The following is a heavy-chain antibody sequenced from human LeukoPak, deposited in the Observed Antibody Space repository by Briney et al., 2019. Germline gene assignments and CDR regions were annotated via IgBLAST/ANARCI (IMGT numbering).Heavy chain of an antibody. CDR2: IYYSGNT. CDR1: GGSISSYY. V-gene: IGHV4-59*01. D-gene: IGHD3-10*01. J-gene: IGHJ4*02. CDR3: ARTPTYYGSATYLDY. Sequence: SETLSLTCTVSGGSISSYYWSWIRQPPGKGLEWIGYIYYSGNTNYNPSLKSRVTISVDTSKKQFSLNLRSVTAADTAVYYCARTPTYYGSATYLDYWGQGTLVTVSS.